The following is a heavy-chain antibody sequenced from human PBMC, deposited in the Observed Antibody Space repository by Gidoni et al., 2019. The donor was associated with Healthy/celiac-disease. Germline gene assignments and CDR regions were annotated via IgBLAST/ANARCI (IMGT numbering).Heavy chain of an antibody. CDR1: GGTFSSYT. Sequence: QVQLVQSGAEVKKPGSSVKVSCKASGGTFSSYTISWVRQAPGQGLEWMGRIIPILGIANYAQKFQGRVTITADKSTSTAYMELSSLRSEDTAVYYCARARSPRIQPSPGFDYWGQGTLVTVSS. CDR3: ARARSPRIQPSPGFDY. D-gene: IGHD5-18*01. V-gene: IGHV1-69*02. CDR2: IIPILGIA. J-gene: IGHJ4*02.